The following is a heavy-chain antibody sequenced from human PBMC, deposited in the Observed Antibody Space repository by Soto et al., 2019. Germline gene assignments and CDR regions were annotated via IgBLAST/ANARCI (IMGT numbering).Heavy chain of an antibody. Sequence: EVQLLESGGGLVQPGGSLRLSCAVSGFTFSSFAMSWVRQAPGKGLEWVSVISSSGGTTYYADSVKGRFTISRDNPKNTLYLQMNSVRAEDTAVYYCARDYSYACDYWGQGTLVTVSS. J-gene: IGHJ4*02. CDR2: ISSSGGTT. CDR1: GFTFSSFA. D-gene: IGHD3-16*01. CDR3: ARDYSYACDY. V-gene: IGHV3-23*01.